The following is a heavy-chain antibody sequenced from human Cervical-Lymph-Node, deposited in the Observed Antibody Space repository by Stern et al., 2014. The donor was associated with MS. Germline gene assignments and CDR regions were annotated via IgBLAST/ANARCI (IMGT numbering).Heavy chain of an antibody. Sequence: VQLVESGPGLVKPSQTLSLTCTVSGGSIRSDDYYWTWIRQAPGKGLEWIGYSSYSGNAYYTPSFRGRVTISVDTSKNQFSLKLTSVTAADTAVYFCARTDILLLDHWGQGKLVIVSS. CDR1: GGSIRSDDYY. D-gene: IGHD3-10*01. CDR3: ARTDILLLDH. CDR2: SSYSGNA. V-gene: IGHV4-30-4*01. J-gene: IGHJ5*02.